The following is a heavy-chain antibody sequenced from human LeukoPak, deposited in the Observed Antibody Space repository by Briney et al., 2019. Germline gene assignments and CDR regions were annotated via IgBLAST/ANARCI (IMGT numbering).Heavy chain of an antibody. CDR1: GGSIGSGSYY. J-gene: IGHJ5*02. CDR3: ARDGFDSNYESWFDP. V-gene: IGHV4-61*02. D-gene: IGHD4-11*01. CDR2: IYTSGST. Sequence: PSETLSLTCTVSGGSIGSGSYYWSWIRQPAGKGLEWIGRIYTSGSTNYNPSLKSRVTISVDTSKNQFSLKLSSVTAADTAVYYCARDGFDSNYESWFDPWGQGTLVTVSS.